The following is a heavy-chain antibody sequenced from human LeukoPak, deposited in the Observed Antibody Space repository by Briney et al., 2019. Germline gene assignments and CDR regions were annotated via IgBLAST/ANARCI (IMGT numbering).Heavy chain of an antibody. CDR1: GFTFSSYA. CDR2: ISGSGGST. D-gene: IGHD6-13*01. CDR3: AKDGSSSWYYYFDY. V-gene: IGHV3-23*01. J-gene: IGHJ4*02. Sequence: PGGALRLSCAASGFTFSSYAMSWVRQAPGNGLEWVSVISGSGGSTYYADSVKGRFTISRDNSKNTLYMQLNSLRAEDTAVYYCAKDGSSSWYYYFDYWGQGPLVTVSS.